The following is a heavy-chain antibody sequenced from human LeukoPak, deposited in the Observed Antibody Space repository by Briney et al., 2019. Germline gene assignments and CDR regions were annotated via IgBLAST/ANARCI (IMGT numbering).Heavy chain of an antibody. J-gene: IGHJ4*02. CDR3: AREDRGPGYRPPLFDY. CDR2: INQDGSEK. V-gene: IGHV3-7*05. Sequence: GGSLRLSCAASGLAFSSFWMNWVRQAPGKGLEWVANINQDGSEKYYVDSVKGRFTISRDNAKNSLYLQMNSLRAEDTAVYYCAREDRGPGYRPPLFDYWGQGTLVTVSS. CDR1: GLAFSSFW. D-gene: IGHD1-1*01.